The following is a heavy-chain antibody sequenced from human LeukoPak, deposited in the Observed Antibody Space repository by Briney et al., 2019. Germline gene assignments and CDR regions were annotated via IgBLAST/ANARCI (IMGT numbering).Heavy chain of an antibody. CDR2: IGAYNGNT. Sequence: ASVKVSCKASGYTFTSYGISWVRQAPGQGLEWMGWIGAYNGNTNYAQKLQGRVTMTTDTSTSTAYMELRSLRSDDTAVYYCARDMSPEPFYYYYYYGMDVWGQGTTVTVSS. CDR1: GYTFTSYG. V-gene: IGHV1-18*01. J-gene: IGHJ6*02. D-gene: IGHD2/OR15-2a*01. CDR3: ARDMSPEPFYYYYYYGMDV.